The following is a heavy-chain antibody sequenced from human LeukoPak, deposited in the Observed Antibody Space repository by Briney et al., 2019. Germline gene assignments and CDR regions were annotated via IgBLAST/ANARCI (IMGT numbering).Heavy chain of an antibody. J-gene: IGHJ4*02. CDR2: ISGSGGST. CDR3: AKDPRYCSGGSCSELYYFDY. V-gene: IGHV3-23*01. D-gene: IGHD2-15*01. Sequence: GGSLRLSFAASGFTFSSYAMSWVRQAPGKGLEWVSAISGSGGSTYYADSVKGRFTISRDNSKNTLYLQMNSLRAEDTAVYYCAKDPRYCSGGSCSELYYFDYWGQGTLVTVSS. CDR1: GFTFSSYA.